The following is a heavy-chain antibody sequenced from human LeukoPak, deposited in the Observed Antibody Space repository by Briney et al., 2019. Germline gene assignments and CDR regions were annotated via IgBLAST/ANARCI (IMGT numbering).Heavy chain of an antibody. V-gene: IGHV3-48*02. CDR1: GFTFSSYS. Sequence: GGSLRLSCAATGFTFSSYSLKWVRQAPGKGLEWVSYISGSSATIYYADSVKGRFTISRDNAKNSLYLQMNSLTDEDTSVYYCARVGVASIGGPVDYWGQGTLVTVSS. CDR3: ARVGVASIGGPVDY. CDR2: ISGSSATI. D-gene: IGHD5-12*01. J-gene: IGHJ4*02.